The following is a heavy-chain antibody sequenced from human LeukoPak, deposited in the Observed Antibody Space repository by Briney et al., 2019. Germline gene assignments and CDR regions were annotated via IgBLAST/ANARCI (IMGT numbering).Heavy chain of an antibody. D-gene: IGHD3-16*02. CDR2: ISAYNGNT. CDR1: GYTFTSYG. V-gene: IGHV1-18*01. Sequence: ASVKVSCKASGYTFTSYGISWVRQAPGQGLEWMGWISAYNGNTNYAQKLQGIVTMTTDTSTSTAYMELRSLRSDDTAVYYCARDTIHMITFGGVIVLQAFDIWGQGTMVTVSS. J-gene: IGHJ3*02. CDR3: ARDTIHMITFGGVIVLQAFDI.